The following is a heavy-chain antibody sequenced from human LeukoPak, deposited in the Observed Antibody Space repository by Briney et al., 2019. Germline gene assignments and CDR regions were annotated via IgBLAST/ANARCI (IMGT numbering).Heavy chain of an antibody. Sequence: ASVKVSCKASGYTFTSYYMHWVRQAPGQGLEWMGMINPSGGSTSYAQKFQGRVTMTRDTSTSTVYMELSSLRSEDTAVYYCASGVPSDIVVVPAAHYWGQGTLVTVSS. D-gene: IGHD2-2*01. J-gene: IGHJ4*02. V-gene: IGHV1-46*01. CDR1: GYTFTSYY. CDR2: INPSGGST. CDR3: ASGVPSDIVVVPAAHY.